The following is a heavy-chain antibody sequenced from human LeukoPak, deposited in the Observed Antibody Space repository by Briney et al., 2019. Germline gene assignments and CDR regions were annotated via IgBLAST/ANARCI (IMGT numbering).Heavy chain of an antibody. CDR2: ISGSGDNT. D-gene: IGHD2-2*01. CDR3: AKGQVSAIWNFNL. Sequence: GGSLTLSYAASGFSFSSYALSWVRQPPGKGLEWVSGISGSGDNTYYADSLKGRFTISRDNCKNTLYLLMNNLRAEDTAEYYCAKGQVSAIWNFNLWGRGTVVTVSS. CDR1: GFSFSSYA. V-gene: IGHV3-23*01. J-gene: IGHJ2*01.